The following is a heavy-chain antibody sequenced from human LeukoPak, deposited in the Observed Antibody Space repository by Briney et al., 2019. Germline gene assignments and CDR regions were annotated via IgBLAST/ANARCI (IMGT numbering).Heavy chain of an antibody. CDR2: IYYSGST. J-gene: IGHJ5*02. D-gene: IGHD3-10*01. Sequence: SETLSLTCTVSGGSISSYYWSWIRQPPGKGLEWIGYIYYSGSTNYNPSLKSRVTISVDTSKSQFSLKLSSVTAADTAIYYCARGGYYGSGNDFRFDPWGQGTLVTVSS. CDR1: GGSISSYY. CDR3: ARGGYYGSGNDFRFDP. V-gene: IGHV4-59*01.